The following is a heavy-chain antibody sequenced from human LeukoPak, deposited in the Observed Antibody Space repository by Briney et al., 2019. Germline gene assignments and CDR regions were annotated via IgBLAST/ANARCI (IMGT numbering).Heavy chain of an antibody. CDR1: GGSFSGYY. Sequence: SETLSLTCAVYGGSFSGYYWSWIRQPPGKGLEWIGEINHSGSTNYNPSLKSRVTISVDTSKNQLSLKLSSVTAADTAVYYCAKEGPTSQFDYWGQGTLVTVSS. CDR2: INHSGST. CDR3: AKEGPTSQFDY. J-gene: IGHJ4*02. V-gene: IGHV4-34*01.